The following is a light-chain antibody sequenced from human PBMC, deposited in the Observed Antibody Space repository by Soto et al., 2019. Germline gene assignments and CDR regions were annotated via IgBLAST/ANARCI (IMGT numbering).Light chain of an antibody. Sequence: DIQMTQSPSSLSASVGDRVTITCRASQSISSWLAWYQQKPGKAPKLLIYDASSLESGVPSRFSGSGSGTEFTLTISSLQPDDFGIYYCQQYSRLWSFGQGTKVDIK. V-gene: IGKV1-5*01. J-gene: IGKJ1*01. CDR2: DAS. CDR1: QSISSW. CDR3: QQYSRLWS.